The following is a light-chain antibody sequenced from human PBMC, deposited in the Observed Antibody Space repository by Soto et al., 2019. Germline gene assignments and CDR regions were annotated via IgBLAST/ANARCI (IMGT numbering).Light chain of an antibody. CDR3: QQYNNWPPWT. Sequence: EIVLTQSPGTLSLSPGERATLSCRASQSVSSSDLAWYQQKPGQAPRLFIYGASNRATGIPDRFSGSGSGTDFTLTISSLQSEDFAVYYCQQYNNWPPWTFGQGTKVEIK. CDR1: QSVSSSD. J-gene: IGKJ1*01. CDR2: GAS. V-gene: IGKV3-20*01.